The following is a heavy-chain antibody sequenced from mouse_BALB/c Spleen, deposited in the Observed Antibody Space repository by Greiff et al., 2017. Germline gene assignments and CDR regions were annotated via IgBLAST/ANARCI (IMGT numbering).Heavy chain of an antibody. J-gene: IGHJ3*01. CDR2: ISDGGSYT. V-gene: IGHV5-4*02. D-gene: IGHD1-2*01. Sequence: EVKVVESGGGLVKPGGSLKLSCAASGFTFSDYYMYWVRQTPEKRLEWVATISDGGSYTYYPDSVKGRFTISRDNAKNNLYLQMSSLKSEDTAMYYCARDPSHYYGGWFAYWGQGTLVTVSA. CDR1: GFTFSDYY. CDR3: ARDPSHYYGGWFAY.